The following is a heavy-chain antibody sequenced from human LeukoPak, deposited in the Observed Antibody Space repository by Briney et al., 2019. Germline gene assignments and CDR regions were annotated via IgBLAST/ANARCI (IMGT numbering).Heavy chain of an antibody. V-gene: IGHV1-69*02. D-gene: IGHD5-24*01. CDR1: GGTFSRYT. CDR3: ASVDGYPDY. J-gene: IGHJ4*02. CDR2: IIPILGIA. Sequence: VQVTCKCSGGTFSRYTCSWVGQPRAQGLEWMGRIIPILGIANNAQKFQGRVTTTADKSTSTAYMELSSLRSEDTAVYYCASVDGYPDYWGQGTLVTVSS.